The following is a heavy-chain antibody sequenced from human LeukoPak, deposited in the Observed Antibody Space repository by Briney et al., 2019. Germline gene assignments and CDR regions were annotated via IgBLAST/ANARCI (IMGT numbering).Heavy chain of an antibody. CDR3: ARGSGNYLVDFDY. D-gene: IGHD1-26*01. Sequence: PGGSLRLSCAASGLSFSSYGMHWVRQAPGKGLEWVAFIQYDGSNKFYADSVKGRFTISRDNSKDSLYLQMNSLRPEDTAVYFCARGSGNYLVDFDYWGQGTLVTVSS. V-gene: IGHV3-30*06. J-gene: IGHJ4*02. CDR2: IQYDGSNK. CDR1: GLSFSSYG.